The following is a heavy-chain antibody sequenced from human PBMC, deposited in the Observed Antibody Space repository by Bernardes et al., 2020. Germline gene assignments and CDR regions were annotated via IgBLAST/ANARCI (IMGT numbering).Heavy chain of an antibody. CDR3: ARGTNWGSRTALDI. CDR1: GGSFSGYY. CDR2: INHSGST. Sequence: SKTLSLTCAVYGGSFSGYYWSWIRQPPGKGLEWIGEINHSGSTNYNPSLKSRVTISVDTSKNQFSLKLSSVTAADTAVYYCARGTNWGSRTALDIWGQGTMVTVSS. V-gene: IGHV4-34*01. J-gene: IGHJ3*02. D-gene: IGHD7-27*01.